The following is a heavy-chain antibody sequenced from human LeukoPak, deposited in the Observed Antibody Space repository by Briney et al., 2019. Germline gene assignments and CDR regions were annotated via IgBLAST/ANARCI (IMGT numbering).Heavy chain of an antibody. J-gene: IGHJ4*02. CDR2: INPNSGRT. Sequence: GASVKVSCKTSGYSFNDYYLHWVRQAPGQGLEWMGWINPNSGRTHYAPKFQGRVTLTTDTSITTAYMEPSSLISGDTALYYCARDSSDILTGYYHFWGQGTLVTVSS. CDR3: ARDSSDILTGYYHF. CDR1: GYSFNDYY. V-gene: IGHV1-2*02. D-gene: IGHD3-9*01.